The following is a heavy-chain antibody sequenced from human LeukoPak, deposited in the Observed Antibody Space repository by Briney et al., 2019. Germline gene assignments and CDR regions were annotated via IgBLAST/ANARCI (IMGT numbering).Heavy chain of an antibody. CDR3: VLSGGPLDY. J-gene: IGHJ4*02. D-gene: IGHD2-15*01. Sequence: GGSLRLSCAASGFTFSSYGMHWVRQAPGKGLEWVAVIWYDGSNKYYADSVKGRFTISRDNSKNTLYLQMNSLRAEDTAVYYCVLSGGPLDYWGQGTLVTVSS. CDR1: GFTFSSYG. V-gene: IGHV3-33*01. CDR2: IWYDGSNK.